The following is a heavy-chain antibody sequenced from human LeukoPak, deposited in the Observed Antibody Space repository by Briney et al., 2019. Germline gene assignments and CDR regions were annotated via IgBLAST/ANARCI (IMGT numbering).Heavy chain of an antibody. CDR2: ISGSGGST. V-gene: IGHV3-23*01. Sequence: GGSLRLSCAASGFTFSSYAMSWVRQAPGKGLEWVSAISGSGGSTYYAASVKGRFTISRGNSKNTLYLQMNSLRAEDTAVYYCAKGVYCSSTSCPYYYYGMDVWGQGTTVTVSS. D-gene: IGHD2-2*01. CDR3: AKGVYCSSTSCPYYYYGMDV. J-gene: IGHJ6*02. CDR1: GFTFSSYA.